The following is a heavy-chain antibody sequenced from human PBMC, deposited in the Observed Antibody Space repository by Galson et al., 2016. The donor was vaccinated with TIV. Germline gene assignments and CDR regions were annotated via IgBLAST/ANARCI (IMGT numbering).Heavy chain of an antibody. CDR1: GYTFTSYY. CDR2: INPSGGST. Sequence: SVKVSCKASGYTFTSYYMHWVRQAPGQGLEWMGIINPSGGSTTYAQKFQGRVTMTRDMSTTTVHMELSSLRSEDTAVYYCARDGDRFGNYFDFGGQGTLGTVSS. V-gene: IGHV1-46*01. J-gene: IGHJ4*02. D-gene: IGHD3-16*01. CDR3: ARDGDRFGNYFDF.